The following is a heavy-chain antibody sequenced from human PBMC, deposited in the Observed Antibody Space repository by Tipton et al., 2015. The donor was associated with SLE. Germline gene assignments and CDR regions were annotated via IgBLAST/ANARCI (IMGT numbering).Heavy chain of an antibody. CDR2: VSYSGVT. V-gene: IGHV4-59*13. J-gene: IGHJ4*02. CDR1: GGSMSSYY. Sequence: TLSLTCIVSGGSMSSYYWTWIRQPPGKGLEYIGYVSYSGVTNSNPSLQSRVTMSIDASKKQVSLRLSSVTAADTAVYYCASSPGVTLFRVVTYFDLWGQGILVTVSS. CDR3: ASSPGVTLFRVVTYFDL. D-gene: IGHD3-3*01.